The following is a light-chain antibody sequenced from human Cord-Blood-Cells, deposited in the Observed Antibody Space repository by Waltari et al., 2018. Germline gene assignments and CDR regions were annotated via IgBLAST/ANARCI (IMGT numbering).Light chain of an antibody. V-gene: IGLV2-23*02. Sequence: PGQSITISCTGTSSDVGSYNLVSWYQQHPGKAPKLMIYEVSKRPSGVSNRFSGSKSGNTASLTISGLQAEDEADYYCCSYAGSSTSWVFGGGTKLTVL. J-gene: IGLJ3*02. CDR1: SSDVGSYNL. CDR3: CSYAGSSTSWV. CDR2: EVS.